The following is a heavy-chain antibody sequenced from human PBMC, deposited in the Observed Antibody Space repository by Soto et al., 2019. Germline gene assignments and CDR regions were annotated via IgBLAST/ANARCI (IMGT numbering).Heavy chain of an antibody. V-gene: IGHV2-5*02. J-gene: IGHJ4*02. CDR2: IYWDDDK. Sequence: QITLKESGPTLVRPAQTLTLTCDFSGFSLSTYHMGVAWIRQPPGKALEWLALIYWDDDKRYSPSLKDRLAISKDTSSNPVVLTITNMDPGDTATYFCAHAGDYDLLTFDHWGPGTLVTVSS. D-gene: IGHD4-17*01. CDR3: AHAGDYDLLTFDH. CDR1: GFSLSTYHMG.